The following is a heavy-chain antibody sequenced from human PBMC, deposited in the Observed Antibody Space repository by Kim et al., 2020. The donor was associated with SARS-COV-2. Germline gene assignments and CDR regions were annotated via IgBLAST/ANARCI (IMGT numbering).Heavy chain of an antibody. D-gene: IGHD6-19*01. V-gene: IGHV3-21*01. CDR3: ARGPRGAV. Sequence: SSYIYYADSVKGRFTISSDNAKNSLYLQMNSLRAEDTAVYYCARGPRGAVWGQGTLVTVSS. J-gene: IGHJ4*02. CDR2: SSYI.